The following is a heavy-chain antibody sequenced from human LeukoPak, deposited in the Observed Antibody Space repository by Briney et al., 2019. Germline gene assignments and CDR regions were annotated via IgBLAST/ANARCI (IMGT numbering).Heavy chain of an antibody. V-gene: IGHV4-34*01. D-gene: IGHD2-2*01. CDR3: ARGRNIVVVPAAPKRYFDY. CDR2: INDSGST. Sequence: SETLSLTCAVYGGSFSGYYWSWIRQPPGKGLEWIGEINDSGSTNYNPSLKSRVTISVDTSKNQFSLKLSSVTAADTAVYYCARGRNIVVVPAAPKRYFDYWGQGTLVTVSS. CDR1: GGSFSGYY. J-gene: IGHJ4*03.